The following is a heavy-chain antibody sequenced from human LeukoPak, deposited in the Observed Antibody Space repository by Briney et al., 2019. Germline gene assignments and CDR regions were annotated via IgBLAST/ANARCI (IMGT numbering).Heavy chain of an antibody. V-gene: IGHV3-23*01. CDR3: AKTGSSSWYRTRFDP. Sequence: GGSLRLSCAASGFTFSSYAMSWVRQAPGNGLEWVSAISGSGGSTYYADSVKGRFIISRHNSKNTLYLQMNSLRAEDTAVYYCAKTGSSSWYRTRFDPWGQGTLVTVSS. CDR2: ISGSGGST. D-gene: IGHD6-13*01. CDR1: GFTFSSYA. J-gene: IGHJ5*02.